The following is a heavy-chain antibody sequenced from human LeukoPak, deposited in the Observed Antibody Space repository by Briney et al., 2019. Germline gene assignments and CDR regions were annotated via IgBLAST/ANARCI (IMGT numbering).Heavy chain of an antibody. Sequence: ASVKVSCKASGYTFTGYYMHWVRQAPGQGLEWMGWINPNSGGTNYAQKFQGRVTMTRDTSISTAYMELSRLRSDDTAVYYCARGAIVVVPAAILVGYFDYWGQGTLVTVSS. CDR2: INPNSGGT. J-gene: IGHJ4*02. CDR1: GYTFTGYY. D-gene: IGHD2-2*02. CDR3: ARGAIVVVPAAILVGYFDY. V-gene: IGHV1-2*02.